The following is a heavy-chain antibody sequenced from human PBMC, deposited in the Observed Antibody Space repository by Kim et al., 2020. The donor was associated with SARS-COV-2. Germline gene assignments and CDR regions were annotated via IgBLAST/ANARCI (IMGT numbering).Heavy chain of an antibody. V-gene: IGHV3-23*01. Sequence: GGSLRLSCGASGFTFSSYAMGWVRQAPGKGLDWVSVMSGSGGSIFYADSVKGRFTISRDNSKNTLYLLMNTLGAEDTATYYCAKGGAAHYYYVMDVWGRGKTVTVSS. CDR2: MSGSGGSI. J-gene: IGHJ6*02. D-gene: IGHD2-15*01. CDR1: GFTFSSYA. CDR3: AKGGAAHYYYVMDV.